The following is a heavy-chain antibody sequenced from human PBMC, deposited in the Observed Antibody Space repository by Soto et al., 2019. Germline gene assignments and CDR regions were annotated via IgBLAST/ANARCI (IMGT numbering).Heavy chain of an antibody. CDR3: AKYALDIVVVPILDC. CDR1: GFTFSSYA. V-gene: IGHV3-23*01. D-gene: IGHD2-2*03. CDR2: ISGSGGST. Sequence: EVPLLESGGGLVQPGGSLRLSCAASGFTFSSYAMSWVRQAPGKGLEWVSAISGSGGSTYYADSVKGRFTISRDNSKNTLYLQMSSLRAADTAVYYCAKYALDIVVVPILDCWGQGTLVTVSS. J-gene: IGHJ4*02.